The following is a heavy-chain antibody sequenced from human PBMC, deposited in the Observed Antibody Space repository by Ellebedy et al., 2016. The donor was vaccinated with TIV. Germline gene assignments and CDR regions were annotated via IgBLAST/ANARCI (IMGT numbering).Heavy chain of an antibody. D-gene: IGHD2-21*02. Sequence: SETLSLTCTVSGDSINNNNYYWGWIRQPPGTGLEWIGTIYNSGSTYYNPSLKSRVTISVDTSKNQFSLKVISVTAADTAVYYCARHPCGDCYWDWFDPWGQGTLVTVSS. CDR2: IYNSGST. CDR1: GDSINNNNYY. CDR3: ARHPCGDCYWDWFDP. V-gene: IGHV4-39*01. J-gene: IGHJ5*02.